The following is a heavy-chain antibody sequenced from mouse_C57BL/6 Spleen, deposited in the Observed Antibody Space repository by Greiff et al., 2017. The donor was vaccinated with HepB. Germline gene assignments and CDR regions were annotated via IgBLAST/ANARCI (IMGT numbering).Heavy chain of an antibody. CDR1: GYTFTSYW. V-gene: IGHV1-52*01. Sequence: QVQLQQPGAELVMPGSSVKLSCKASGYTFTSYWMHWVKQRPIQGLEWIGNIDPSDSDTHYNQKFKDKATLTVDKSSSTAYMQLSSLTSEDSAVYYCARNWYFDVWGTGTTVTVAS. CDR3: ARNWYFDV. CDR2: IDPSDSDT. J-gene: IGHJ1*03.